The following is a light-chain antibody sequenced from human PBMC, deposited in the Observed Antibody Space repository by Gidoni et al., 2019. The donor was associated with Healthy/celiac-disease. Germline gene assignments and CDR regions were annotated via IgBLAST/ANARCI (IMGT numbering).Light chain of an antibody. CDR1: QSVSSY. CDR2: DAS. Sequence: EIVWTQSPATLSLSPGERATLSCRASQSVSSYLAWYQQKPGQAPRLLIYDASNRATGIPARCSGSGSGTDFTLTISSLEPEDFAVYYCQQRSNWPPVTFGGXTKVEIK. J-gene: IGKJ4*01. CDR3: QQRSNWPPVT. V-gene: IGKV3-11*01.